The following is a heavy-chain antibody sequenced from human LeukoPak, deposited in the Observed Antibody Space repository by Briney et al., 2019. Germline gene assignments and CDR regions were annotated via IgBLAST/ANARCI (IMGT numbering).Heavy chain of an antibody. D-gene: IGHD3-10*01. V-gene: IGHV4-34*01. CDR2: INHSGST. CDR3: ARGPNGLLWFGEFGKIFDY. Sequence: PETLSLTCAVYGGSFSGYYWSWIRQPPGKGLEWIGEINHSGSTNYNPSLKSRVTISVDTSKNQFSLKLSSVTAADTAVYYCARGPNGLLWFGEFGKIFDYWGQGTLVTVSS. CDR1: GGSFSGYY. J-gene: IGHJ4*02.